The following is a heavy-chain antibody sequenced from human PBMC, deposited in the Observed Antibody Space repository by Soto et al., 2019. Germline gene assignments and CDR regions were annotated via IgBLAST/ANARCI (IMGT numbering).Heavy chain of an antibody. J-gene: IGHJ3*02. Sequence: GGSLRLSCAASGFTFSNAWMSWVRQAPGKGLEWVGRIKSKTDGGTTDYAAPVEGRFTISRDDSKNTLYLQMNSLKTEDTAVYYCTTASITMVRGVIIGSTFDIWGQGTMVTVSS. CDR2: IKSKTDGGTT. V-gene: IGHV3-15*01. D-gene: IGHD3-10*01. CDR3: TTASITMVRGVIIGSTFDI. CDR1: GFTFSNAW.